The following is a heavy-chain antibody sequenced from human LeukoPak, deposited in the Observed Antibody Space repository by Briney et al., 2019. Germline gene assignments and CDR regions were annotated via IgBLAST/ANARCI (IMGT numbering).Heavy chain of an antibody. D-gene: IGHD5-18*01. V-gene: IGHV3-30*04. CDR1: GFTFSSYA. J-gene: IGHJ5*02. CDR3: ASGKYRYGDNWFDP. CDR2: ISYDGSNK. Sequence: PGRSLRLSCAASGFTFSSYAMHWVRQAPGKGLEWVAVISYDGSNKYYADSVKGRFTISRDNSKNTLYLQMNSLRAEDTAVYFCASGKYRYGDNWFDPWGQGTLVTVSS.